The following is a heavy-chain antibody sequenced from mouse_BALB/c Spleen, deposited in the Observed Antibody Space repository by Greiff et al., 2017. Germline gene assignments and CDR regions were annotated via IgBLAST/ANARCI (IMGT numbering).Heavy chain of an antibody. CDR1: GFNIKDTY. CDR3: ARGGSSSYYFDY. V-gene: IGHV14-3*02. D-gene: IGHD1-1*01. J-gene: IGHJ2*01. CDR2: IDPANGNT. Sequence: EVQLQQSGAELVKPGASVKLSCTASGFNIKDTYMHWVKQRPEQGLEWIGRIDPANGNTKYDPKFQGKATITADTSSNTAYLQLSSLTSEDTAVYYCARGGSSSYYFDYWGQGTTLTVSS.